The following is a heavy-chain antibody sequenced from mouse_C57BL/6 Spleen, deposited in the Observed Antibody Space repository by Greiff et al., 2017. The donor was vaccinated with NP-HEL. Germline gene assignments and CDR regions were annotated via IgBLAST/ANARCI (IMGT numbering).Heavy chain of an antibody. Sequence: QVQLQQSGAELVKPGASVKISCKASGYAFSSYWMNWVKQRPGKGLEWIGQIYPGDGDTNYNGKFKGKATLTADKSSSTAYMQLSSLTSEDSAVYFCARPELGRDYFDYWGQGTTLTVSS. V-gene: IGHV1-82*01. CDR1: GYAFSSYW. CDR3: ARPELGRDYFDY. CDR2: IYPGDGDT. D-gene: IGHD4-1*01. J-gene: IGHJ2*01.